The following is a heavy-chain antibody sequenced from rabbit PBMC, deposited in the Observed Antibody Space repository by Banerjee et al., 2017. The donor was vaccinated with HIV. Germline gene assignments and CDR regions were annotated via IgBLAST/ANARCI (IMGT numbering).Heavy chain of an antibody. D-gene: IGHD1-1*01. CDR2: IGVGAGKT. Sequence: QSLEESGGGLVQPEGSLALTCTASGFSFSSGYYMCWVRQAPGKGLEWIACIGVGAGKTYYANWAKGRFTISKTSSTTVTLQLTSLTAADTATYFCARWDSSGSGDLSLWGPGTLVTVS. V-gene: IGHV1S40*01. CDR3: ARWDSSGSGDLSL. CDR1: GFSFSSGYY. J-gene: IGHJ4*01.